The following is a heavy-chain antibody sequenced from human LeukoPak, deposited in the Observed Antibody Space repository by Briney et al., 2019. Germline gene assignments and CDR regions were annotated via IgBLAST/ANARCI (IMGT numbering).Heavy chain of an antibody. CDR2: ISAYNGNT. CDR3: ARPHSLDDYGDY. CDR1: GYTFTSYG. J-gene: IGHJ4*02. Sequence: ASVKVSCKASGYTFTSYGISWVRQAPGQGLEWMGWISAYNGNTNYAQKLQGRVTMTTVTSTSTAYMELRSLRSDDTAVYYCARPHSLDDYGDYWGQGTLVTVSS. D-gene: IGHD1-1*01. V-gene: IGHV1-18*01.